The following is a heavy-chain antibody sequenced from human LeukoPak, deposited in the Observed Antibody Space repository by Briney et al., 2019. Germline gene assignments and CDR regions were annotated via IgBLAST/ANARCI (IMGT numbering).Heavy chain of an antibody. Sequence: SETLSLTCTVSGGSITSYYWSWIRQPAGKGLEWIGRIYTSGSTNYNPSLKSRVTISVDTSKNQFSLKLSSVTAADTAVYYCARGDYDILTGSTSLFDYWGQGTLVTVSS. CDR1: GGSITSYY. D-gene: IGHD3-9*01. J-gene: IGHJ4*02. CDR2: IYTSGST. CDR3: ARGDYDILTGSTSLFDY. V-gene: IGHV4-4*07.